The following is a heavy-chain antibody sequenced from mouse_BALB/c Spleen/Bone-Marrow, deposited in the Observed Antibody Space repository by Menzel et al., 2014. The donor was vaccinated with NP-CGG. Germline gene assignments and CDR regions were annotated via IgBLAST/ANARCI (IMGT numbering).Heavy chain of an antibody. J-gene: IGHJ1*01. Sequence: EVMLVESGGGLVQPGGSLKLSCAASGFDFSRYWMSWVRQAPGKGLEWIGEINPDSSTINYTPSLKDKFIISRDNAKNTLYLQMSKVRSEDTALYYCARLYYDYDGVFYWYFDVWGAGTTVTVSS. CDR3: ARLYYDYDGVFYWYFDV. V-gene: IGHV4-1*02. CDR2: INPDSSTI. CDR1: GFDFSRYW. D-gene: IGHD2-4*01.